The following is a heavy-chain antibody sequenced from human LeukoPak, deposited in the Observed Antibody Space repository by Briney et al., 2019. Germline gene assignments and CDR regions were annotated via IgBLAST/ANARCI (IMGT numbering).Heavy chain of an antibody. J-gene: IGHJ6*04. CDR1: GFTFSSNG. Sequence: GGSLRLSCAASGFTFSSNGMHWVRQAPGKGLEWVALIWHDGSNKYYEGSVKGRLTISRDESKNMLYLQMNSLRDEDSAVYYCARTLYSYGRRVYYYGFDVWGKGTTVTVSS. CDR2: IWHDGSNK. CDR3: ARTLYSYGRRVYYYGFDV. V-gene: IGHV3-33*08. D-gene: IGHD5-18*01.